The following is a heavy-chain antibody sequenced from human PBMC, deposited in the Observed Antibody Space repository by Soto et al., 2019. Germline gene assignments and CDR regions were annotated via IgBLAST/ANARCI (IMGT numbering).Heavy chain of an antibody. J-gene: IGHJ4*02. D-gene: IGHD5-18*01. V-gene: IGHV3-30-3*01. CDR3: ARDQDTAMVSLANDY. CDR2: ITYDGSNI. Sequence: GGSLRLSCAASGFTFSSYAMSWVRQAPGKGLEWVAVITYDGSNIYFADSVKGRFTISRDNSKNTLYLQMNSLRAEDTAVYYCARDQDTAMVSLANDYWGQGTLVTV. CDR1: GFTFSSYA.